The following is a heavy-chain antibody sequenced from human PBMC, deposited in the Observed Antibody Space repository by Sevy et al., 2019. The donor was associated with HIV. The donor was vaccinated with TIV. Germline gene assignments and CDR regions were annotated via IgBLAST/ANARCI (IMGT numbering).Heavy chain of an antibody. Sequence: GGSLRLSCAASGFTFSSYAMTWVRQAPGKGLEWVSSINASGDSRYYADSVKGRFTISRDNTKNVVYMQMNSRRAEETAIYYGAKDWEKTYWPASNFDYWGQGTLVTVSS. CDR1: GFTFSSYA. CDR2: INASGDSR. D-gene: IGHD1-26*01. V-gene: IGHV3-23*01. CDR3: AKDWEKTYWPASNFDY. J-gene: IGHJ4*02.